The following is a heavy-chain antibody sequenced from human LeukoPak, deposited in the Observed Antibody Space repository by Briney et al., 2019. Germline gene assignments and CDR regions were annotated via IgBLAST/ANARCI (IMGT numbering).Heavy chain of an antibody. V-gene: IGHV3-7*01. CDR1: GFTFSRYW. D-gene: IGHD3-10*01. CDR3: AGLSAMLRGPEPIYYFDY. J-gene: IGHJ4*01. CDR2: IKQDGSEK. Sequence: GGSLRLSCAASGFTFSRYWMSWVRQAPERGLEWVANIKQDGSEKFYVDSMKGRFTISRDNSKNSLYLQMNSLRAEDTAIYYCAGLSAMLRGPEPIYYFDYWGQGTLVTVSS.